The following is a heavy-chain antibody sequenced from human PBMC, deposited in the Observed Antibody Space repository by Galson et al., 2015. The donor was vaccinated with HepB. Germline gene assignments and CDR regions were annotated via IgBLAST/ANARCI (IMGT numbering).Heavy chain of an antibody. V-gene: IGHV3-21*01. CDR1: GFTFSSYS. Sequence: SLRLSCAASGFTFSSYSMNWVRQAPGKGLEWVSSISSSSSYIYYADSVKGRFTISRDNAKNSLYLQMNSLRAEDTAVYYCARFGVVEVLGERTFDYWGQGTLVTVSS. J-gene: IGHJ4*02. CDR3: ARFGVVEVLGERTFDY. CDR2: ISSSSSYI. D-gene: IGHD3-16*01.